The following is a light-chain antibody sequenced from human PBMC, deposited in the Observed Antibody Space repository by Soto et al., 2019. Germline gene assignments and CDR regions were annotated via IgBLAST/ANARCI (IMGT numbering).Light chain of an antibody. Sequence: QSVLTQPPSGSGSPGQSVTISCTGTSSDVGSYYRVSWYQQSPGTAPKLMIYEVSNRPSGVPDRFSGSKSGNTASLTISGLQAEDEADYYCSSYTSSSTYVFGTGTKVTVL. V-gene: IGLV2-18*02. J-gene: IGLJ1*01. CDR2: EVS. CDR3: SSYTSSSTYV. CDR1: SSDVGSYYR.